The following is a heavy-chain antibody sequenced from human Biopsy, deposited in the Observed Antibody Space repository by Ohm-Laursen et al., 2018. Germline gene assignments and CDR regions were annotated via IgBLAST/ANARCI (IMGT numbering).Heavy chain of an antibody. D-gene: IGHD1-7*01. CDR3: GRAVRNQLLTDP. J-gene: IGHJ5*02. Sequence: SVKVSCKASGYTFTSYDITWVRQASGQGPEWIGRLNPVSGNSNFGQKFRGRVTVTSDTSISTAYMELSGLTSDDTATYYCGRAVRNQLLTDPWGQGTLVTVTS. V-gene: IGHV1-8*01. CDR2: LNPVSGNS. CDR1: GYTFTSYD.